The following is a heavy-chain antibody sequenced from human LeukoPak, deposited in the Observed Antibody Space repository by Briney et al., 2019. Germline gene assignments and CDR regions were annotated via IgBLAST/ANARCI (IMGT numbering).Heavy chain of an antibody. D-gene: IGHD4-17*01. V-gene: IGHV3-30-3*01. CDR1: GFTFSSYA. Sequence: GGSLRLSCAASGFTFSSYAMHWVRQAPGKGLEWVAVISHDGSNKYYADSVKGRFTISRDNSKNTLYLQMNSLRAEDTAVYYCARDQDYGDYVTVFDYWGQGTLVTVSS. J-gene: IGHJ4*02. CDR2: ISHDGSNK. CDR3: ARDQDYGDYVTVFDY.